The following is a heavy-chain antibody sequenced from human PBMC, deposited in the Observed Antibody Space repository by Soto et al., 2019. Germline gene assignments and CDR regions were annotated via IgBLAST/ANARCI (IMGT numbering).Heavy chain of an antibody. Sequence: ASVKVSCEASGGTFSSYAISWVRQAPGQGLEWMGGIIPIFGTANYAQKFQGRVTITADESTSTAYMELSSLRSEDTAVYYCAHARVDKRHVDTAWGQGTLVTVSS. V-gene: IGHV1-69*13. CDR2: IIPIFGTA. CDR3: AHARVDKRHVDTA. CDR1: GGTFSSYA. J-gene: IGHJ4*02. D-gene: IGHD5-18*01.